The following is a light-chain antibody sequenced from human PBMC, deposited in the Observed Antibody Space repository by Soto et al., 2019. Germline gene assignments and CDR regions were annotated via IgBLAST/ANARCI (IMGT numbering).Light chain of an antibody. Sequence: VIWMTQSPSLLSSSTVYRVTISGLMSQGISSYLAWYQQKPGKAPEILIYAASTLQSGVKSRFSGSGSGTDFTLTISCMQYEDFATYYCKKYYSFPRTFGNGNTVDIK. V-gene: IGKV1D-8*01. CDR2: AAS. CDR1: QGISSY. CDR3: KKYYSFPRT. J-gene: IGKJ1*01.